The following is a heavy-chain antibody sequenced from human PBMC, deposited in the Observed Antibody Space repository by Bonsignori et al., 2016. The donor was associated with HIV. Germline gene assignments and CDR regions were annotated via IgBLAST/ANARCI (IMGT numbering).Heavy chain of an antibody. CDR2: ISASGGST. V-gene: IGHV3-23*01. CDR3: AYTRGRGSIDAFDI. Sequence: WIRQPPGKGLEWVSAISASGGSTYYADSVKGRFTISRDNSKNTLYLQMNSLRAEDTAVYYCAYTRGRGSIDAFDIWGQGTMVTVSS. D-gene: IGHD1-26*01. J-gene: IGHJ3*02.